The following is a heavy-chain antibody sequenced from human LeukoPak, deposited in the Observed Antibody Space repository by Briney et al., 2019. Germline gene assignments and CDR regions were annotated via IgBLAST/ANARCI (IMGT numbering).Heavy chain of an antibody. CDR3: GTGYSSGSFWGLGY. J-gene: IGHJ4*02. Sequence: GGSLRLSCAASGFTFSSYAMSWVRQAPGKGLEWVSAISGSGGSIYYADSVKGLFTLSRDYYKNTQYLQMNRRRADNTAVYCWGTGYSSGSFWGLGYWGQGTLVTVSS. D-gene: IGHD6-19*01. V-gene: IGHV3-23*01. CDR1: GFTFSSYA. CDR2: ISGSGGSI.